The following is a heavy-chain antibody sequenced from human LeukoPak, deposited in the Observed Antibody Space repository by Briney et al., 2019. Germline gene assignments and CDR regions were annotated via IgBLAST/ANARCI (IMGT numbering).Heavy chain of an antibody. V-gene: IGHV3-7*01. D-gene: IGHD3-22*01. CDR3: ARSYYDSTGYYLAEYFQH. Sequence: GGSLRLSCAASGFRFTTYWMTWVRQAPGKGLEWVANIKEDGSDKHYVDSVKGRFTISRDNAKNSLYLQMNSLRPEDTAIYYCARSYYDSTGYYLAEYFQHWGQGTLVTVSS. CDR1: GFRFTTYW. J-gene: IGHJ1*01. CDR2: IKEDGSDK.